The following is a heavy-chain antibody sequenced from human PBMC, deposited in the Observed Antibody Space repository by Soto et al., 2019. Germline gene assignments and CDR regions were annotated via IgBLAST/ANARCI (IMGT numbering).Heavy chain of an antibody. CDR1: GFTFSDSY. CDR3: VRGHTLLTE. Sequence: QVQLVESGGGLVQPGGSLRLSCAASGFTFSDSYMTWIRLALGKGLEWVSSISNSGGITSYADSVQGRFTISRDNGKNSLYLQLNSLRTEDTAVYYCVRGHTLLTEWGQGTLVTVSS. J-gene: IGHJ4*02. CDR2: ISNSGGIT. D-gene: IGHD3-9*01. V-gene: IGHV3-11*01.